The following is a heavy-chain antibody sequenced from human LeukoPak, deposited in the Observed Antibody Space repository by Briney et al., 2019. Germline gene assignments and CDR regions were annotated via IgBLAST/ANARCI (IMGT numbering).Heavy chain of an antibody. CDR1: GFIASANY. J-gene: IGHJ5*02. CDR2: IYRGGST. Sequence: GGSLRLSCAASGFIASANYMTWVRQASGKGLEWVSVIYRGGSTYYADSVKGRFTISRDHSKNTVYLQMNSLRGEDTAVYYCARGMSGSYNWFDPWGQGTLVAVSS. D-gene: IGHD1-26*01. V-gene: IGHV3-53*01. CDR3: ARGMSGSYNWFDP.